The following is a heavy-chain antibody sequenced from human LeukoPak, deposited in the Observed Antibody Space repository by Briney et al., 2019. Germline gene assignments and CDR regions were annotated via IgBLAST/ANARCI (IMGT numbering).Heavy chain of an antibody. CDR1: GFTFSSYG. V-gene: IGHV3-33*01. CDR3: AREGDYVWGSYRYPDY. J-gene: IGHJ4*02. D-gene: IGHD3-16*02. Sequence: GRSLRLSCAASGFTFSSYGMHWVRQAPGKGLEWVAVIWYDGNNKYYVDSVKGRFTISRDNSKNTLYLQMNSLRAEDTAVYYCAREGDYVWGSYRYPDYWGQGTLVTVSS. CDR2: IWYDGNNK.